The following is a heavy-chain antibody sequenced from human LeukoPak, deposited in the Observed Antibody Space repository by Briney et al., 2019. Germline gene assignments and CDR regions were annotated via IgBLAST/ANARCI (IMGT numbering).Heavy chain of an antibody. Sequence: GGSLTLSCAPSGLTFSIYAMRWVRQAPGKGLEWVSTISGSDGSTDYAESVKGRFTISRHNSKNTLYLQMNSVRAEDTAVYYCAKEQQLWLPGYFDYWGQGALVTASS. CDR1: GLTFSIYA. D-gene: IGHD5-18*01. V-gene: IGHV3-23*01. CDR2: ISGSDGST. CDR3: AKEQQLWLPGYFDY. J-gene: IGHJ4*02.